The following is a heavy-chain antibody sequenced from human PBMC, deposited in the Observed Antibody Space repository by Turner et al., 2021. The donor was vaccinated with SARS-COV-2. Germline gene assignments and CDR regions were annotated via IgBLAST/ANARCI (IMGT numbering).Heavy chain of an antibody. J-gene: IGHJ3*01. CDR1: ENTLTKLA. V-gene: IGHV1-24*01. CDR2: FEFENAET. Sequence: HVQVVQSGAEVKQTGASVNASCRVSENTLTKLAIHWLRQYPGKGREWMGGFEFENAETMNAQGFQYRLTLTADTSTNTAYMEMSSLRSENTAIYYCAKLEVTESVLIIDAFDRWGQGTWVTVSS. CDR3: AKLEVTESVLIIDAFDR. D-gene: IGHD3-3*01.